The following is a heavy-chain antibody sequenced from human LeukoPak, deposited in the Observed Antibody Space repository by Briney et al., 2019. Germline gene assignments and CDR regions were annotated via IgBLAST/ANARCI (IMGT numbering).Heavy chain of an antibody. J-gene: IGHJ4*02. CDR1: GFIFSSYG. CDR3: AKDRYSGSYLQTGPCAH. V-gene: IGHV3-30*02. D-gene: IGHD1-26*01. Sequence: GGSLRLSCAASGFIFSSYGMHWVRQAPGKGLEWVAFIRYDGRNKYYADSVKGRFTISRDNSKNTLYLQMNSLRAEDTAVYYCAKDRYSGSYLQTGPCAHWGQGILVTVSS. CDR2: IRYDGRNK.